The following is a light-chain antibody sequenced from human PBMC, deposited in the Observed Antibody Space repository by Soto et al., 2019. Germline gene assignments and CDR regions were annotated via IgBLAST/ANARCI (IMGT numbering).Light chain of an antibody. CDR1: SSDVGDYNY. J-gene: IGLJ1*01. Sequence: HYALTQPASVSGSPGQSITISCTGTSSDVGDYNYVSWYQHYPGKAPKLMIYEVSNRPSGVSNRFSGSKSGNTASLTISGLQPEDEADYYCSSYPSSGTPYVFGTGTKVTVL. CDR2: EVS. V-gene: IGLV2-14*01. CDR3: SSYPSSGTPYV.